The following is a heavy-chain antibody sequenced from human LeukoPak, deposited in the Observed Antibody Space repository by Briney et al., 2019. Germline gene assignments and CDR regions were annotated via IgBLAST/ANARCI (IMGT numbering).Heavy chain of an antibody. D-gene: IGHD6-13*01. V-gene: IGHV3-23*01. Sequence: SGGSLRLSCAASGFTFTSSAMYWVRQAPGKGLEWVSASGTAGDTYYADSVKGRFTISRDNSKNTLYLQMTSLRTEDTAVYYCAKKTPGTHPFDFWGQGTLVTVSP. CDR3: AKKTPGTHPFDF. CDR2: SGTAGDT. CDR1: GFTFTSSA. J-gene: IGHJ4*02.